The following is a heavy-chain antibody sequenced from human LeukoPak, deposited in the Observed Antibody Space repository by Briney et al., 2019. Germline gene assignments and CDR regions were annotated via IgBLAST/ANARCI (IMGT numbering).Heavy chain of an antibody. CDR1: GYTFTSYA. J-gene: IGHJ4*02. Sequence: GASGKVSCKASGYTFTSYAMHWVRQAPGQRLEWMGWINAGNGNTKYSQKFQGRVTITRDTSASTAYMELSSLRSEDTAVYYCARDPRYSSGWYDYWGQGTLVTVSS. CDR2: INAGNGNT. V-gene: IGHV1-3*01. CDR3: ARDPRYSSGWYDY. D-gene: IGHD6-19*01.